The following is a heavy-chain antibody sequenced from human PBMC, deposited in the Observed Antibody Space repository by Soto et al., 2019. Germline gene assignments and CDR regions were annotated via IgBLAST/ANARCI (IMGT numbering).Heavy chain of an antibody. Sequence: EVQLVESGGGLVQPGGSLRLSCAASGFTVSSNYMSWVRQPPGKGLEWVSVIYSGGSTYYADSVKGRFTISRDNSKNTLYLQMNSLRAEDTAVYYCAGYSGPNSYYYYGMDVWGQGTTVTVSS. J-gene: IGHJ6*02. D-gene: IGHD5-12*01. CDR3: AGYSGPNSYYYYGMDV. CDR1: GFTVSSNY. CDR2: IYSGGST. V-gene: IGHV3-66*01.